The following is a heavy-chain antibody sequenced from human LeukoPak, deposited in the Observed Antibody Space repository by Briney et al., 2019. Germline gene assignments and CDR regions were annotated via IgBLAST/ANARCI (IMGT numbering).Heavy chain of an antibody. CDR3: ARVDDRDTKWFDP. Sequence: SETLSLTCTVSGGSISSYYWSWIRQPPGKGLEWIGYIYYSGSTNYNPSLKSRVTISVDTSKNQFSLKLSSVTAADTAVYYCARVDDRDTKWFDPWGQGTLVTVSS. D-gene: IGHD3-9*01. J-gene: IGHJ5*02. V-gene: IGHV4-59*01. CDR2: IYYSGST. CDR1: GGSISSYY.